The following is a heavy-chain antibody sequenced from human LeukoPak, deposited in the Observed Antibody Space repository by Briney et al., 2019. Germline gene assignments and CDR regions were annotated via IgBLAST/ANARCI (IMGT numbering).Heavy chain of an antibody. V-gene: IGHV1-69*13. Sequence: SVKVSCKASGGTFSSYAISWVRQAPGQGLEWMGGIIPIFGTASYAQKFQGRVTITADESTSTAYMELSSLRPEDTAVYYCATQGRGEQLVEYYFDYWGQGTLVTVSS. D-gene: IGHD6-13*01. J-gene: IGHJ4*02. CDR2: IIPIFGTA. CDR1: GGTFSSYA. CDR3: ATQGRGEQLVEYYFDY.